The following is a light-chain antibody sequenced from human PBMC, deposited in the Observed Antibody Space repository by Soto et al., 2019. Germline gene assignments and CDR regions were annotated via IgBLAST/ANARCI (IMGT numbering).Light chain of an antibody. CDR2: GAS. V-gene: IGKV3-20*01. CDR3: QQYGSSPPLN. Sequence: EIVLTQSPGTLSLSTGERATLSCRASQSVSSNYLAWYQQKPGQAPRLLIYGASSGATGIPDRFSGSGSGTDFTLTISRLEPEDFVVYYCQQYGSSPPLNFGGGTKVDIK. J-gene: IGKJ4*01. CDR1: QSVSSNY.